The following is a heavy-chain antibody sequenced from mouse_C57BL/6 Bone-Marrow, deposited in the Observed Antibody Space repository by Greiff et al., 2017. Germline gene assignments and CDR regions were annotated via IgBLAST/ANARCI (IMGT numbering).Heavy chain of an antibody. CDR1: GFNIKDDY. Sequence: VQLQQSGAELVRPGASVKLSCTASGFNIKDDYMHWVKQRPEQGLEWIGWIDPENGDTEYASKVQGKATITADTSSNTAYLQLSSLTSTDTAVYYCTTVFITTVVATGAMDYWGQGTSVTVSS. J-gene: IGHJ4*01. V-gene: IGHV14-4*01. CDR2: IDPENGDT. D-gene: IGHD1-1*01. CDR3: TTVFITTVVATGAMDY.